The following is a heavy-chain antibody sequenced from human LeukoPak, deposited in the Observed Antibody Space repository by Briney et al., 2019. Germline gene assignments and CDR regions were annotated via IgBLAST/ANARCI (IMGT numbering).Heavy chain of an antibody. Sequence: GGSLRLSCAATGLSFSSFAMSWVRQGPARGLEWVSSIRGNGETFCADSVKGRFTLYSDSSTSTVYFQLNNLRVEDTAIYYCARASWVSTTDAVRWGQGTLVTVSS. V-gene: IGHV3-23*01. CDR3: ARASWVSTTDAVR. J-gene: IGHJ4*02. D-gene: IGHD1-14*01. CDR1: GLSFSSFA. CDR2: IRGNGET.